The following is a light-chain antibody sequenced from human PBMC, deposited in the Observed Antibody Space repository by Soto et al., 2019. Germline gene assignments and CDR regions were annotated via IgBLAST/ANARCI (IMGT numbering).Light chain of an antibody. V-gene: IGLV2-14*01. Sequence: QSVLTQPTSVSGSPGQSITISCTGTSSDVGGYNYVSWYQQHPGKAPKLMIYDVSNRPSGVSNRFSGSKSGNTASLTISGLQAEDEADYYCTSYTSCRTPNVVFGGGTQLTVL. CDR2: DVS. CDR1: SSDVGGYNY. J-gene: IGLJ2*01. CDR3: TSYTSCRTPNVV.